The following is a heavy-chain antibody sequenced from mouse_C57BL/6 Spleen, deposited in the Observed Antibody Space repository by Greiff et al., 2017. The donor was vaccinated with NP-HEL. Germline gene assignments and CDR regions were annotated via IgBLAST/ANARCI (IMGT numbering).Heavy chain of an antibody. CDR1: GFTFSDYG. CDR3: ARPLGRGGYFDY. V-gene: IGHV5-17*01. Sequence: EVQRVESGGGLVKPGGSLKLSCAASGFTFSDYGMHWVRQAPEKGLEWVAYISSGSSTIYYAATVKGRFPISRDNAKNTLFRQMTSLRSEDTAMYYCARPLGRGGYFDYWGQGTTLTVSS. J-gene: IGHJ2*01. CDR2: ISSGSSTI. D-gene: IGHD4-1*01.